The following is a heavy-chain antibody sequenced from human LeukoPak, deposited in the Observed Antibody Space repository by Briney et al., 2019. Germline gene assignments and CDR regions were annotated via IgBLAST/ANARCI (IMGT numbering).Heavy chain of an antibody. CDR1: GGSFSGYC. J-gene: IGHJ3*02. D-gene: IGHD6-13*01. CDR3: ARTQQLVDAFDI. V-gene: IGHV4-34*01. Sequence: PSETLSLTCAVYGGSFSGYCWSWIRQPTGKGLEWIGEINHSGSTNYNPSLKSRVTISVDTSKNQFSLKLSSVTAADTAVYYCARTQQLVDAFDIWGQGTTVTVSS. CDR2: INHSGST.